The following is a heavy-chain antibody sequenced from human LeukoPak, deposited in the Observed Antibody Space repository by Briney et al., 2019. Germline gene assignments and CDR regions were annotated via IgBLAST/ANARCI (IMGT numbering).Heavy chain of an antibody. J-gene: IGHJ4*02. V-gene: IGHV4-39*07. D-gene: IGHD2-15*01. CDR2: IYYTGRT. Sequence: SETLSLTCTVSGGSISSSSSYWGWIRQPPGKELEWIGSIYYTGRTFYNPSLKSRVTMSVDTSKSQFSLNLSSVTAADTAVYYCARDLWGSGGSCFDYWGQGTLVTVSS. CDR3: ARDLWGSGGSCFDY. CDR1: GGSISSSSSY.